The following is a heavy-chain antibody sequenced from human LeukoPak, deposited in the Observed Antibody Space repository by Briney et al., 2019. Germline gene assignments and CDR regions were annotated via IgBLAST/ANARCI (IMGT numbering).Heavy chain of an antibody. CDR2: ISSGSSYI. D-gene: IGHD3-3*01. V-gene: IGHV3-21*01. CDR1: GFTFSSYS. CDR3: ARDLGIWSGSPHDY. J-gene: IGHJ4*02. Sequence: GGSLRLSCAASGFTFSSYSMNWVRQAPGKGLEWVSSISSGSSYIYYADSVKGRFTISRDNAKNSLYLQMNSLRAEDTAVYYCARDLGIWSGSPHDYWGQGTLVTVSS.